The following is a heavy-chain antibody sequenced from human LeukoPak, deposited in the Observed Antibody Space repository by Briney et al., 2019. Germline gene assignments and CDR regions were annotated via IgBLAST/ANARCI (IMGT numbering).Heavy chain of an antibody. Sequence: GGSLRLSCAASGFTFSSYAMSWVRQAPGKGLEWVSAISGSGGSTYYADSVKGRFTISRDNSKNMLYLQMNSLRAEDTAVYYCAKDLEYSSDWYLNPAGYWGQGTLVPVSS. CDR1: GFTFSSYA. CDR3: AKDLEYSSDWYLNPAGY. CDR2: ISGSGGST. D-gene: IGHD6-19*01. J-gene: IGHJ4*02. V-gene: IGHV3-23*01.